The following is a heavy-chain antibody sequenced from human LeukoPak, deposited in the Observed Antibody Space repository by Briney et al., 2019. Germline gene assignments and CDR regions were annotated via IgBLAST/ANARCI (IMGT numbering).Heavy chain of an antibody. J-gene: IGHJ5*02. CDR3: ARDGDSSSNWFDP. D-gene: IGHD6-6*01. CDR2: ISSSSSTI. Sequence: GGSLRLSCAASGFTFSSYSMNWVRQAPGKGLEWVSYISSSSSTIYYADSVKGRFTISRDNAKNSLYLQMNSLRAEDTAVYYCARDGDSSSNWFDPWGQGTLVTVS. CDR1: GFTFSSYS. V-gene: IGHV3-48*01.